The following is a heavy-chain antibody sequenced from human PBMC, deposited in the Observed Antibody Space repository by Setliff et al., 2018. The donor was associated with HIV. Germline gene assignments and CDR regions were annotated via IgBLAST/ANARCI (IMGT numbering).Heavy chain of an antibody. CDR3: ARRYRIAARPKWFDP. CDR2: INPSGGST. V-gene: IGHV1-46*01. J-gene: IGHJ5*02. D-gene: IGHD6-6*01. CDR1: GYTFTNYY. Sequence: ASVKVSCKASGYTFTNYYIHWVRQAPGQGLEWMGIINPSGGSTTYAQKFQGRVTMTRDTSTSTVYMELSSLRSEDTAVYYCARRYRIAARPKWFDPWGQGTLVTVSS.